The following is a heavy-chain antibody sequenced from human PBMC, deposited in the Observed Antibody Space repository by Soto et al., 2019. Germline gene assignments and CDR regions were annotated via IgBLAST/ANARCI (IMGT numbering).Heavy chain of an antibody. CDR1: GFTVSSNY. Sequence: ESGGGLIQPGGSLRLSCAASGFTVSSNYMSWVRQAPGKGLEWVSVIYSGGSTYYADSVKGRFTISRDNSKNTLYLQMNSLRAEDTAVYYCARDYWELRDYYYGMDVWGQGTTVTVSS. J-gene: IGHJ6*02. V-gene: IGHV3-53*01. CDR3: ARDYWELRDYYYGMDV. CDR2: IYSGGST. D-gene: IGHD1-26*01.